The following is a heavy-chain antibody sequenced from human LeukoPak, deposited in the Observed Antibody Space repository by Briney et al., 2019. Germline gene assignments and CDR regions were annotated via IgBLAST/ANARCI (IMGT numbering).Heavy chain of an antibody. J-gene: IGHJ4*02. CDR3: ARDVLRFCSSTSCCASWSY. V-gene: IGHV3-20*04. Sequence: GGSLRLSCAASGFTFDDYGMSWVRQAPGKGLEWVSGINWNGGSKGYADSVKGRFTISRDNAKNSLYLQMNRLRAEDTALYYCARDVLRFCSSTSCCASWSYWGQGTLVTVSS. CDR2: INWNGGSK. CDR1: GFTFDDYG. D-gene: IGHD2-2*01.